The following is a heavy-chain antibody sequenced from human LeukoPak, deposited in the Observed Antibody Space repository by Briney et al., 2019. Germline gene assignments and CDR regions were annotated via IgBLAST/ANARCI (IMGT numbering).Heavy chain of an antibody. Sequence: SQTLSLTCAVSGDSVSSNSAAWHWIRQSPSRGLEWLGRTYYKSKWYNDYALSVKSRITINPDTSENQFSLKLSSVTAADTAVYYCARGMQQWLGIYFDYWGQGTLVTVSS. V-gene: IGHV6-1*01. CDR1: GDSVSSNSAA. J-gene: IGHJ4*02. CDR3: ARGMQQWLGIYFDY. D-gene: IGHD6-19*01. CDR2: TYYKSKWYN.